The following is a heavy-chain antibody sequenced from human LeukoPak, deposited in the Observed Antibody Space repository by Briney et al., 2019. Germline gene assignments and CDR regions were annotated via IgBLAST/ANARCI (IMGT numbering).Heavy chain of an antibody. CDR3: ARVFRGAVTSNWFDP. CDR2: ISDSGST. J-gene: IGHJ5*02. CDR1: GGSINGYY. D-gene: IGHD4-17*01. V-gene: IGHV4-59*01. Sequence: KASETLSLTCTVSGGSINGYYWTWIRQPPGKGLEWIGYISDSGSTNYNPSLKSRVTMSVDSSNTEFSLGLNSVTAADTAVYYCARVFRGAVTSNWFDPWGQGTLVTVSS.